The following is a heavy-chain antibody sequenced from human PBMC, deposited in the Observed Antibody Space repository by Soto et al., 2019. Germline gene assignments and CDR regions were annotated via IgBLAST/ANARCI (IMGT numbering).Heavy chain of an antibody. J-gene: IGHJ4*02. CDR3: ARVRVDYYDSSGYYLFDY. Sequence: SETLSLTCTVSGGSISSGDYYWSWIRQPPGKGLEWIGYIYYSGSTYYNPPLKSRVTISVDTSKNQFSLKLSSVTAADTAVYYCARVRVDYYDSSGYYLFDYWGQGTLVTVSS. V-gene: IGHV4-30-4*01. CDR1: GGSISSGDYY. CDR2: IYYSGST. D-gene: IGHD3-22*01.